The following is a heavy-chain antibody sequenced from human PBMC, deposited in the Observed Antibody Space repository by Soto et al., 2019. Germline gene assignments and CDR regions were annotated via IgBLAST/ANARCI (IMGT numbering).Heavy chain of an antibody. J-gene: IGHJ4*02. CDR3: ARAGYSDGPFDY. CDR2: TYSGGST. Sequence: EVQLVESGGGLIQPGGSLRLSCAASGFTVRSTYMSWVRQAPGKGLEWVSVTYSGGSTYYADSVKGRFTISRDNSKRTLYLQINSLRAEDTAVYYCARAGYSDGPFDYWGQGTLVTVSS. D-gene: IGHD5-18*01. V-gene: IGHV3-53*01. CDR1: GFTVRSTY.